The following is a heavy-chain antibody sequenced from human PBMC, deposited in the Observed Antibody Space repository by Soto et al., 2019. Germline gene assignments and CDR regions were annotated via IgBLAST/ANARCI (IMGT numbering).Heavy chain of an antibody. CDR3: ARDYYSDY. V-gene: IGHV1-18*01. CDR1: GYTFTSYG. CDR2: ISAYNGNT. J-gene: IGHJ4*02. Sequence: GASVKVSCKASGYTFTSYGISWVRQAPGQGLEWMGWISAYNGNTKYAQKLQDRVTMTTDTSMSIAYMELRSLRSDDKAVYYCARDYYSDYWGQGTLVTVSS.